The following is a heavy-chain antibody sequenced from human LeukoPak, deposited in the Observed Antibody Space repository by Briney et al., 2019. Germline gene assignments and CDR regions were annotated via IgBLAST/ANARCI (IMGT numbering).Heavy chain of an antibody. V-gene: IGHV3-21*01. CDR2: ISSSSSYI. CDR3: TTDPSIAAGFDY. J-gene: IGHJ4*02. Sequence: PGGSLRLSCAASGFTFSSYSMNWVRQAPGKGLEWVSSISSSSSYIYYADSVKGRFTISRDNAKNSLYLQMNSLRAEDTAVYYCTTDPSIAAGFDYWGQGTLVTVSS. CDR1: GFTFSSYS. D-gene: IGHD6-13*01.